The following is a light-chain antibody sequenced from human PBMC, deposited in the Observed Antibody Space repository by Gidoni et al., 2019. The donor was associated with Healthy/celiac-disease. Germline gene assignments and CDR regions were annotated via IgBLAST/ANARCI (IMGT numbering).Light chain of an antibody. CDR2: KAS. J-gene: IGKJ1*01. Sequence: DIQMTQSPSTLSASVGGRVTITCRASQSISSWLDWYQQKPGKAPKLLIYKASSLESGVPSRFSGSGSGTEFTLTISSLQPDDFATYYCQQYNSYPWTFGQGTKVEIK. V-gene: IGKV1-5*03. CDR3: QQYNSYPWT. CDR1: QSISSW.